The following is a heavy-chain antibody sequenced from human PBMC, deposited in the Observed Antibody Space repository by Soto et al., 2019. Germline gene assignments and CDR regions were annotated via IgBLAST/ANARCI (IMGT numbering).Heavy chain of an antibody. V-gene: IGHV1-24*01. CDR3: ARGNGDYAGLRYYYYYYGMDV. Sequence: ASVKVSCKVSGYTLTELSMHWVRQAPGKGLEWMGGFDPEDGETIYAQKFQGRVTMTEDTSTDTAYMELSSLRSEDTAVYYCARGNGDYAGLRYYYYYYGMDVWGKGTTVTVSS. CDR1: GYTLTELS. J-gene: IGHJ6*04. D-gene: IGHD4-17*01. CDR2: FDPEDGET.